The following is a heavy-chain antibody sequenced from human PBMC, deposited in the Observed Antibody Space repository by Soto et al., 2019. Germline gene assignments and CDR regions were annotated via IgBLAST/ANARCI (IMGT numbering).Heavy chain of an antibody. CDR1: GGSISSYY. J-gene: IGHJ4*02. D-gene: IGHD3-16*02. V-gene: IGHV4-59*01. CDR3: AREQDWGSYRSYYFDY. Sequence: PSETLSLTCTVSGGSISSYYWSWIRQPPGKGLEWIGYIYYSGSTNYNPSLKSRVTISVDTSKNQFSLKLSSVTAADTAVYYCAREQDWGSYRSYYFDYWGQGTLVTVPQ. CDR2: IYYSGST.